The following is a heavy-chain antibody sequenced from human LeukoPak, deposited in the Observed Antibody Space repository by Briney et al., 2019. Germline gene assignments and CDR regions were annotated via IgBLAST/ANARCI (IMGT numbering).Heavy chain of an antibody. Sequence: ASVKVSCKASGYTFHAWYIHWVRQAPGQGLEWMGWINPNSGGTKYAQKFQGRVTMTRDMSISTVYMEVSSLRSEDTAVYYCARDRHDFWSGSPELYYYYGMDVWGQGTTVTVSS. CDR2: INPNSGGT. D-gene: IGHD3-3*01. CDR1: GYTFHAWY. V-gene: IGHV1-2*02. CDR3: ARDRHDFWSGSPELYYYYGMDV. J-gene: IGHJ6*02.